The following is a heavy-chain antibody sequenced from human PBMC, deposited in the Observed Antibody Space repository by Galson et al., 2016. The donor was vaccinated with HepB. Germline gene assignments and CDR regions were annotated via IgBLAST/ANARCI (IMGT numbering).Heavy chain of an antibody. D-gene: IGHD4-17*01. CDR2: ISSTTTYI. CDR3: ARAHTADYGDDLWFYKAMDV. J-gene: IGHJ6*02. CDR1: GFTFSTYS. Sequence: SLRLSCAASGFTFSTYSMNWVRQAPGKGLEWVSSISSTTTYIYYADSVKGRFTISRDNAKHSLFLQMNSLRAEDTAVYYCARAHTADYGDDLWFYKAMDVWGQGTTVTVS. V-gene: IGHV3-21*01.